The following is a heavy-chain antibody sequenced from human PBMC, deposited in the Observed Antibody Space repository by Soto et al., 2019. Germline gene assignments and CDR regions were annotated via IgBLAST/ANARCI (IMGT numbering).Heavy chain of an antibody. V-gene: IGHV3-23*01. D-gene: IGHD1-26*01. CDR3: AKDGVGATLARY. Sequence: EVQLLESGGGLVQPGGSLRLSCAASGFTFNSYAMSWVRQAPGKGLEWVSAISGSGGSTYYADSVKGRFTISRDNSKNRLYLQMNSLRAEDTAVYYCAKDGVGATLARYWGQGTLVTVSS. CDR1: GFTFNSYA. CDR2: ISGSGGST. J-gene: IGHJ4*02.